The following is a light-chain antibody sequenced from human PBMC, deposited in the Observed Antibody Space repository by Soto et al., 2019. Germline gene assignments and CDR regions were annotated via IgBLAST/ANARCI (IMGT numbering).Light chain of an antibody. CDR2: DVN. CDR1: SSDVGGYNF. J-gene: IGLJ1*01. Sequence: QSALTQPASVSGSPGQSITISCTGTSSDVGGYNFVSWYQQHPGKVPKLMIFDVNRRPSGVSDRYSGSKSGNTASLTISGLQAEDEGDYYCCSYTSSSTHVFGSGTKLTVL. CDR3: CSYTSSSTHV. V-gene: IGLV2-14*03.